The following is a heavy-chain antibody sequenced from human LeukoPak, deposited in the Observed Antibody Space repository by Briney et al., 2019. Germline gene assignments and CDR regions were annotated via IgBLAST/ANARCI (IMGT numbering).Heavy chain of an antibody. CDR1: GYTFTRYY. D-gene: IGHD6-19*01. Sequence: ASVKVSCKASGYTFTRYYMHWVRQAPGQRLEWMGIINPSGCSTSYVQKFQGKVTITKDTSTGPVYMDPSSLTSEDTAVYYFARKWAIAVAGPNCDYWGEGTLVTVSS. CDR3: ARKWAIAVAGPNCDY. V-gene: IGHV1-46*01. J-gene: IGHJ4*02. CDR2: INPSGCST.